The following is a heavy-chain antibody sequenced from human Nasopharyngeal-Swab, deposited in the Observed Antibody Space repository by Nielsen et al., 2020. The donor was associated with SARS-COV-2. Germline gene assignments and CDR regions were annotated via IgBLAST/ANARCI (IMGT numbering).Heavy chain of an antibody. CDR2: ISGSSAYI. CDR3: AGRPLSSSWHHFDY. CDR1: GFTFSTYT. V-gene: IGHV3-21*04. D-gene: IGHD6-13*01. Sequence: GGSLKISCAASGFTFSTYTMNWVRQAPGKGLEWVSSISGSSAYIWYADSVKGRFTVSRDNAKNSLYLQMNSLRAEDTAVYYCAGRPLSSSWHHFDYWGQGTLVTVSS. J-gene: IGHJ4*02.